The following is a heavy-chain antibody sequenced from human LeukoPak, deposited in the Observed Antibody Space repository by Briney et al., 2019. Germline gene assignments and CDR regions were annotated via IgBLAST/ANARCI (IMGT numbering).Heavy chain of an antibody. CDR1: GFTFTSSA. Sequence: SVKVSCKASGFTFTSSAMQWVRQARGQRLEWIGWIVVGCGNTNYAQKFQERVTITRDMSTSTAYMELSSLRSEDTAVYYCAAAAINYYDSSGYAFDIWGQGTMVTVSS. CDR3: AAAAINYYDSSGYAFDI. CDR2: IVVGCGNT. J-gene: IGHJ3*02. D-gene: IGHD3-22*01. V-gene: IGHV1-58*02.